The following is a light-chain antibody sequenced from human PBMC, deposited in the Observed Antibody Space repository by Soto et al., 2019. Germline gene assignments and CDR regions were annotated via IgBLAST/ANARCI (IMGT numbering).Light chain of an antibody. V-gene: IGLV2-14*03. CDR2: DVS. CDR3: SSYTSSTLGV. J-gene: IGLJ1*01. CDR1: SSDVGGFNF. Sequence: QSALTQPASVSGSPGQSITISCTGTSSDVGGFNFVSWYQQHPGKAPKVMIYDVSDRPSGVSNRFSGSKSGNTASLTISGLQAEDEDDYYCSSYTSSTLGVFGTGTKLTVL.